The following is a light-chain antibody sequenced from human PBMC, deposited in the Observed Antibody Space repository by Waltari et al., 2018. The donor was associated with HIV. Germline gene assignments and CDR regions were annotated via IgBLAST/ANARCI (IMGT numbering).Light chain of an antibody. CDR2: EAS. J-gene: IGKJ3*01. Sequence: IIMTQSPATVSGSPGERVTLSCWASQNINTNLAWYQKKPGQPPRLLIFEASTRATGVPDRFSGVGSGADFTLTISSLQSDDYAIYYCQQYYKWPPFTFGRGTKVDVK. CDR3: QQYYKWPPFT. V-gene: IGKV3-15*01. CDR1: QNINTN.